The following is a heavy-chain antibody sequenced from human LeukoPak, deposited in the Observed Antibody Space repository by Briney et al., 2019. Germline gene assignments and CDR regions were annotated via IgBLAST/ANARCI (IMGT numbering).Heavy chain of an antibody. Sequence: PSQTLSLTCTVSGGSIASGNWWSWVRQPPGEGLEWIGEIYHSGTTNYSPSLKRPVTISIDKSKNQFTLKLNSVTAADTAVYYCQTIAVAGIAYWGQGTLVTVSS. CDR2: IYHSGTT. CDR3: QTIAVAGIAY. D-gene: IGHD6-19*01. CDR1: GGSIASGNW. J-gene: IGHJ4*02. V-gene: IGHV4-4*02.